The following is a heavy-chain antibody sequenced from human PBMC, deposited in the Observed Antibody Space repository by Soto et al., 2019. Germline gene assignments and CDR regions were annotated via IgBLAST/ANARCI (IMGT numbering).Heavy chain of an antibody. D-gene: IGHD2-15*01. CDR1: GFTFSSYA. CDR2: IDGSGGDT. V-gene: IGHV3-23*01. Sequence: EVRLLESGGGLVQPGGSLRLSCAASGFTFSSYAMGWVRQAPGKGLEWVSGIDGSGGDTSFADSVTGRFTISRDNSENTFYTHMNSLRAEDTATYFCAKERVAAGYVETSPFNSWGQGTMVTVSS. J-gene: IGHJ4*02. CDR3: AKERVAAGYVETSPFNS.